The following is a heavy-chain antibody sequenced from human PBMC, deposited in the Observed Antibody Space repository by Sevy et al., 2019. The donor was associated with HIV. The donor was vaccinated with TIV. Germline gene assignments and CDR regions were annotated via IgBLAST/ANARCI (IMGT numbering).Heavy chain of an antibody. D-gene: IGHD3-22*01. CDR2: ISGYDGKT. CDR3: ARGLLNYYDSSGYYYSA. J-gene: IGHJ5*02. V-gene: IGHV1-18*04. CDR1: GYTFASYG. Sequence: ASVKVSCKTSGYTFASYGIGWVRQAPGQGLEWVGWISGYDGKTNYAQKFQGRDTMTTDTSTSTAYMELRSLRSDDTAVYYCARGLLNYYDSSGYYYSAWGQGTLVTVSS.